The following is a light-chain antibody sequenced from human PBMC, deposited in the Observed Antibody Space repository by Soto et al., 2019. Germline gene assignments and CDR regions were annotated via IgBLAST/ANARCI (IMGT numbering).Light chain of an antibody. CDR3: SSYTSSSTLEV. V-gene: IGLV2-14*03. CDR2: DVS. J-gene: IGLJ1*01. Sequence: QSALTQPASVSGSPGQSLTIPCTGTSSDIGGHNYVSWYQQHPGKAPKLMIYDVSNRPSGVSNRFSGSKSGNTASLTISGLQAEDAADYYCSSYTSSSTLEVFGTGTKLTVL. CDR1: SSDIGGHNY.